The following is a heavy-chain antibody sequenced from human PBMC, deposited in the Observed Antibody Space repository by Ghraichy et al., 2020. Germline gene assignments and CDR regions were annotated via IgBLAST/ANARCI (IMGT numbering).Heavy chain of an antibody. Sequence: SETLSLTCTVSGGSISSGGYYWSWIRQHPGKGLEWIGYIYYSGSTYYNPSLKSRVTISVDTSKNQFSLKLSSVTAADTAVYYCARGWGGYYLTFDYWGQGTLVTVSS. CDR3: ARGWGGYYLTFDY. D-gene: IGHD3-16*01. V-gene: IGHV4-31*03. CDR1: GGSISSGGYY. J-gene: IGHJ4*02. CDR2: IYYSGST.